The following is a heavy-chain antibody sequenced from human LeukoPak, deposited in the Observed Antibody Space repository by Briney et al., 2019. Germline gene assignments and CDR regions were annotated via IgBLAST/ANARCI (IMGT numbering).Heavy chain of an antibody. CDR1: GGTFSSYA. CDR2: IIPIFGTA. J-gene: IGHJ6*03. V-gene: IGHV1-69*13. Sequence: VRVSCKASGGTFSSYAISWVRQAPGQGLEWMGGIIPIFGTANYAQKFQGRVTITTDESTSTAYMELSSLRSEDTAVYYCASLNWNYGHYYMDVWGKGTTVTVSS. CDR3: ASLNWNYGHYYMDV. D-gene: IGHD1-7*01.